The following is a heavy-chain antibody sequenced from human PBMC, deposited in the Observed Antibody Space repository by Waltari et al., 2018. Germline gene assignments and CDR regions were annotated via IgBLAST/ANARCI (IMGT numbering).Heavy chain of an antibody. CDR2: IIPILGIA. V-gene: IGHV1-69*04. Sequence: QVQLVQSGAEVKKPGSSVKVSCKASGGTFSSYAISWVRPSPGQGLEWMGRIIPILGIANYAQKFQGRVTITADKSTSTAYMELSSLRSEDTAVYYCARVYSGSYYYYFDYWGQGTLVTVSS. D-gene: IGHD1-26*01. CDR1: GGTFSSYA. CDR3: ARVYSGSYYYYFDY. J-gene: IGHJ4*02.